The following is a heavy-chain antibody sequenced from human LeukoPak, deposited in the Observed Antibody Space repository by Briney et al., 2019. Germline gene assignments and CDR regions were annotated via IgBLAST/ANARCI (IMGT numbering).Heavy chain of an antibody. CDR1: GGTFSSYA. CDR3: ASSPYYYDSSGYYYGAFDI. CDR2: IIPIFGTA. Sequence: SVKVSCKASGGTFSSYAISWVRQAPGQGLEWMGGIIPIFGTANYAQKFQGRVTITADESTSTAYMELSSLRSEDTAVYCCASSPYYYDSSGYYYGAFDIWGQGTMVTVSS. V-gene: IGHV1-69*13. J-gene: IGHJ3*02. D-gene: IGHD3-22*01.